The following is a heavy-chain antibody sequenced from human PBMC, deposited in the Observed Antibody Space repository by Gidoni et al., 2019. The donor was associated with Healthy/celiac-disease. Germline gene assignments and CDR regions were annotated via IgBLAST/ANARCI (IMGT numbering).Heavy chain of an antibody. J-gene: IGHJ5*02. CDR2: IIPIFGTA. Sequence: QVQPVQSGAEVKKPGSSVKVSCQASGGTFSSYALSWVRQAPGQGLAWMGGIIPIFGTANYAQKFQGRVTITADESTSTAYMELGSLRSEDTAVYYCARGGEYCSSTSCSLRNWFDPWGQGTLVTVSS. V-gene: IGHV1-69*01. D-gene: IGHD2-2*01. CDR3: ARGGEYCSSTSCSLRNWFDP. CDR1: GGTFSSYA.